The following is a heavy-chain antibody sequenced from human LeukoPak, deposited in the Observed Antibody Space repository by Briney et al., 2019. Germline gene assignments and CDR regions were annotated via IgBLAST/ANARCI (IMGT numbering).Heavy chain of an antibody. CDR2: ISSSSSYI. V-gene: IGHV3-21*01. Sequence: GGSLRLSCAASGFTFSSYSMNWVRRAPGKGLEWVSSISSSSSYIYYADSVKGRFTISRDNAKNSLYLQMNSLRAEDTAVYYCASANSPYSGYVGDYWGQGTLVTVSS. CDR3: ASANSPYSGYVGDY. J-gene: IGHJ4*02. D-gene: IGHD5-12*01. CDR1: GFTFSSYS.